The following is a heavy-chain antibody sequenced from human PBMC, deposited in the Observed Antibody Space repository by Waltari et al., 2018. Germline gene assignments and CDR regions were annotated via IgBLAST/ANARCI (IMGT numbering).Heavy chain of an antibody. D-gene: IGHD3-10*01. CDR1: GGSISSGSYY. Sequence: QVQLQESGPGLVKPSQTLSLTCTVSGGSISSGSYYWSWIRHPAGKGLEWSGRIYTSGSTNYNPSLKSRVTISVDTSKNQFSLKLSSVTAADTAVYYCGRGSRGGGLLWFGESSFDYWGQGTLVTVSS. CDR2: IYTSGST. V-gene: IGHV4-61*02. J-gene: IGHJ4*02. CDR3: GRGSRGGGLLWFGESSFDY.